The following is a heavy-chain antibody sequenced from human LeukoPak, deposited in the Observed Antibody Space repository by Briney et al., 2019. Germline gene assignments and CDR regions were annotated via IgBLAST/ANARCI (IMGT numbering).Heavy chain of an antibody. CDR2: ISGSGGST. CDR3: AKARPGSAHFDY. CDR1: AFSLNAYN. Sequence: GGSLRLSCAASAFSLNAYNMNWVRQAPGKGLEWVSAISGSGGSTYYADSVKGRFTISRDNSKNTLYLQMNSLRAEDTAVYYCAKARPGSAHFDYWGQGTLVTVSS. V-gene: IGHV3-23*01. D-gene: IGHD3-10*01. J-gene: IGHJ4*02.